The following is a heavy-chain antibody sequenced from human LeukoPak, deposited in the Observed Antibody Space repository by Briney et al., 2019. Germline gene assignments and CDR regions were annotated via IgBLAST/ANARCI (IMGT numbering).Heavy chain of an antibody. CDR3: ATYRDDSSGYWDY. Sequence: SVKVSCKASGGTFSSYAISWMRQAPGQGLEWMGGIIPIFGTANYAQKFQGRVTITADESTSTAYMELSSLRSEDTAVYYCATYRDDSSGYWDYWGQGTLVTVSS. V-gene: IGHV1-69*13. CDR2: IIPIFGTA. D-gene: IGHD3-22*01. J-gene: IGHJ4*02. CDR1: GGTFSSYA.